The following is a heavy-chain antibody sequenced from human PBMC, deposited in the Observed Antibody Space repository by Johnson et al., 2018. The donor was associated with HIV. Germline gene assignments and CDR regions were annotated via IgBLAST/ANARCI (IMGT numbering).Heavy chain of an antibody. CDR3: ARATYYYDPSGYLTRPRAFDV. V-gene: IGHV3-20*04. CDR2: INWNGGTP. J-gene: IGHJ3*01. CDR1: GFTFDDHG. Sequence: VQLVESGGGVVRPGGSLRLSCAASGFTFDDHGMSWVRQVPGKGLEWVSGINWNGGTPGSADSVKNRFTISRDNAKNSLYLQMNSLRAEDTALYYCARATYYYDPSGYLTRPRAFDVWGQGTMVTVSS. D-gene: IGHD3-22*01.